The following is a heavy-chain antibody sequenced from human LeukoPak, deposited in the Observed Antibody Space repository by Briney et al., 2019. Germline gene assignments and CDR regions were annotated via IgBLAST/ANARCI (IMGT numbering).Heavy chain of an antibody. J-gene: IGHJ4*02. CDR2: ISGSGSNT. Sequence: GGSLRLSCAASGFTFSSYAMSWVRQAPGKGLDWVSLISGSGSNTYYTDSVQGRFTISRDNSRNTLYLQMSSLRAEDTAIYYCAKERGISYTYEFDYWGQGALVTVSS. CDR1: GFTFSSYA. D-gene: IGHD3-16*01. V-gene: IGHV3-23*01. CDR3: AKERGISYTYEFDY.